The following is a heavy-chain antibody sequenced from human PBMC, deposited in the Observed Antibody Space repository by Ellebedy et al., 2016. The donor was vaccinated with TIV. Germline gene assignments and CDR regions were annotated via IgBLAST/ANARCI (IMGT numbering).Heavy chain of an antibody. J-gene: IGHJ4*02. D-gene: IGHD1-26*01. CDR1: GYSISRAYY. CDR3: ARVAASTTNYFGY. CDR2: IYHSGST. Sequence: SETLSLXCNVSGYSISRAYYWGWIRQPPGKRLEWIGSIYHSGSTYYNPSLKSRVTISVDTSKNQFSLKVSSVTAADTAVYYCARVAASTTNYFGYWGQGTRVTVSS. V-gene: IGHV4-38-2*02.